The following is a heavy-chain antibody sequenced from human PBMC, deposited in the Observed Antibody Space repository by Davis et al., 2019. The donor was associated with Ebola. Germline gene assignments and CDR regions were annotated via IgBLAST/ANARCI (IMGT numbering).Heavy chain of an antibody. CDR1: GNTFSNVH. CDR3: ARGGCSGGSCYSMDY. Sequence: ASVKVSCKASGNTFSNVHMHWVRQAPGQGLEWMGIIKHSGETIYAQKFQGRVTMTRDTSTSTAYMELRSLRSDDTAVYYCARGGCSGGSCYSMDYWGQGTLVTVSS. CDR2: IKHSGET. V-gene: IGHV1-46*01. D-gene: IGHD2-15*01. J-gene: IGHJ4*02.